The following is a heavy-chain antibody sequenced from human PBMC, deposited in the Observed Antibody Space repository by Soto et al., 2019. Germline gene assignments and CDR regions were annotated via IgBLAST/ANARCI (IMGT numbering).Heavy chain of an antibody. CDR1: GFTFSSYS. Sequence: GGSLRLSCAASGFTFSSYSMNWVRQAPGKGLEWVSSISSSSSYIYYADSVKGRFTISRDNAKNSLYLQMNSLRAEDTAVYYCARDSRDIVVVPAAKPYYYYMDVWGKGTTVTVSS. D-gene: IGHD2-2*02. V-gene: IGHV3-21*01. CDR2: ISSSSSYI. J-gene: IGHJ6*03. CDR3: ARDSRDIVVVPAAKPYYYYMDV.